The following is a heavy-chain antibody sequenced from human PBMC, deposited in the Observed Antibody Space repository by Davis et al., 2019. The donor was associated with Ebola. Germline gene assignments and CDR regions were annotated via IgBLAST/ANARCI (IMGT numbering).Heavy chain of an antibody. CDR3: TRDKPISTRSTLRFDY. V-gene: IGHV3-21*04. J-gene: IGHJ4*02. CDR2: ISSSSSYI. Sequence: GGSLRLSCAASGFTFSSYSMNWVRQAPGKGLEWVSSISSSSSYIYYADSVKGRFTISRDNAKNSLYLQMNSLRAEDTAVYYCTRDKPISTRSTLRFDYWGQGSLVIVSS. D-gene: IGHD5/OR15-5a*01. CDR1: GFTFSSYS.